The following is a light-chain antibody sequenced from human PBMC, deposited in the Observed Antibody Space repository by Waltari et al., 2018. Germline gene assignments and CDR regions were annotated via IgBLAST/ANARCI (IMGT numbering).Light chain of an antibody. CDR1: QSVSIY. CDR2: DAS. Sequence: CRASQSVSIYLAWYQQKPGQAPRLLSYDASNRSTGIPASFSGSGSGTDFTLTVSSPEPEDFAVYYCQQRSNWPPYTFGQGTKLEIK. V-gene: IGKV3-11*01. J-gene: IGKJ2*01. CDR3: QQRSNWPPYT.